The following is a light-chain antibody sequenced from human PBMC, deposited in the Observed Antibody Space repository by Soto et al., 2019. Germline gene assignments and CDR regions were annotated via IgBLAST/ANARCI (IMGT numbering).Light chain of an antibody. CDR1: SSDVGGYNY. J-gene: IGLJ1*01. CDR3: SSYAGSNNPYV. V-gene: IGLV2-8*01. CDR2: EVS. Sequence: SVLTQPPSAYGAPGQSVTISCTGTSSDVGGYNYVSWYQQHPGKAPKLMIYEVSKRPSGVPDRFPGSKSGNTASLTVSGLQAEDEADYYCSSYAGSNNPYVFGTGTKVTVL.